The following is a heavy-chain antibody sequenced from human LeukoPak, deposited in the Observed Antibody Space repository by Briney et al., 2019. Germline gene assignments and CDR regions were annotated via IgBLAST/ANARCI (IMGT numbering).Heavy chain of an antibody. CDR3: AKGDYGDCY. Sequence: GGSLRLSCAASGFTFSSYAMAWVRQAPGKGLEWVSAITGSGSSTYYADSVKGRFTISRDNSKNTLYMQMSSLRAEDTAVYYCAKGDYGDCYWGQGTLVTVSS. CDR1: GFTFSSYA. V-gene: IGHV3-23*01. CDR2: ITGSGSST. J-gene: IGHJ4*02. D-gene: IGHD4-17*01.